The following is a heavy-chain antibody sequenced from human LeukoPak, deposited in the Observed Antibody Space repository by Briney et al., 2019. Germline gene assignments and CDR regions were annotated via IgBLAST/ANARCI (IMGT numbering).Heavy chain of an antibody. CDR3: ARNPPEGGYFAS. V-gene: IGHV3-48*01. D-gene: IGHD3-22*01. CDR1: GFTFSNYN. Sequence: GGSLRLSCADSGFTFSNYNMNWVRQAPGKGLEWVSYISSSGSKIFYADSVKGRLTISRDNAKNSLYLQMNSLRAEETAVYYCARNPPEGGYFASWGQGTLVTVSS. J-gene: IGHJ4*02. CDR2: ISSSGSKI.